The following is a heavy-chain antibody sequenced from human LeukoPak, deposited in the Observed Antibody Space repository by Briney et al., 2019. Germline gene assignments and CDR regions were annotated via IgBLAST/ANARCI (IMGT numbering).Heavy chain of an antibody. Sequence: GGSLRLSCAASGFTFSSYAMSWVRQAPGKGLEWVSAISGSGGSTYYADSVKGRFTISRDNSKNTLYLQMNSLRAEDTAVYYCAKYAAITMVRGVINVPKYFQHWGQGTLVTVSS. CDR1: GFTFSSYA. CDR3: AKYAAITMVRGVINVPKYFQH. CDR2: ISGSGGST. V-gene: IGHV3-23*01. J-gene: IGHJ1*01. D-gene: IGHD3-10*01.